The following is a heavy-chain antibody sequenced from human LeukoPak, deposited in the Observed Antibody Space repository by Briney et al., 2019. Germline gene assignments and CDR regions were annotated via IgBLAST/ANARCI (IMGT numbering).Heavy chain of an antibody. CDR3: ARGYGDYGHFDY. D-gene: IGHD4-17*01. Sequence: SETLSLTCTVSGGSISSYYWSWIRQPPGKGLEWIGYIYYSGSTNYNPSLKSRVTISVDTSKNQFSLKLSSVTAADTAVYYCARGYGDYGHFDYWGQGTLVTVSS. J-gene: IGHJ4*02. V-gene: IGHV4-59*08. CDR2: IYYSGST. CDR1: GGSISSYY.